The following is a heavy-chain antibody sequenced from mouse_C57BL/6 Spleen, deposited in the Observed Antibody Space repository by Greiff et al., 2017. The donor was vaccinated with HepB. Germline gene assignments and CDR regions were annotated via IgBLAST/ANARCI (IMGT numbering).Heavy chain of an antibody. J-gene: IGHJ2*01. CDR1: GFTFSDYY. Sequence: EVMLVESAGGLVQPGSSMKLSCTASGFTFSDYYMAWVRQVPEKGLEWVANINYDGSSTYYLDSLKSRFIISRDNAKNILYLQISSLKSEDTATYYCARDRGGYYFDYWGQGTTLTVSS. D-gene: IGHD1-1*02. CDR3: ARDRGGYYFDY. CDR2: INYDGSST. V-gene: IGHV5-16*01.